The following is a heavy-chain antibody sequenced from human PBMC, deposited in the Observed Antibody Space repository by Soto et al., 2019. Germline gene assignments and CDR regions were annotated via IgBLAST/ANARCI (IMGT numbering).Heavy chain of an antibody. CDR3: AKNQGVELVPLATVDWFDP. CDR2: ISGSGFKK. V-gene: IGHV3-23*01. Sequence: PGGSLRLSCAASGFIFENFVMSWARQAPGKGLEWISSISGSGFKKYYADSVKGRFTISRDNSKSTVYLELNNLSAEDTAVYHCAKNQGVELVPLATVDWFDPWGQGSVVTAPQ. J-gene: IGHJ5*02. CDR1: GFIFENFV. D-gene: IGHD1-26*01.